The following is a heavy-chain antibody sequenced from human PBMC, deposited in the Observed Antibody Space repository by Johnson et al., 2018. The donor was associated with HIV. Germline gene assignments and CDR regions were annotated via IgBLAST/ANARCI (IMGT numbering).Heavy chain of an antibody. Sequence: VQLVESGGGLVQPGGSLRLSCAASGFTFSSYAMSWVRQAPGKGLEWVSAISGSGGSTYYADSVKGRFTISRDNSKNTLYLQMNSLRAEDTAVDYCANGGDLRDDRDYAFDIWGQGTMVTVSS. D-gene: IGHD3-10*01. CDR1: GFTFSSYA. CDR2: ISGSGGST. J-gene: IGHJ3*02. CDR3: ANGGDLRDDRDYAFDI. V-gene: IGHV3-23*04.